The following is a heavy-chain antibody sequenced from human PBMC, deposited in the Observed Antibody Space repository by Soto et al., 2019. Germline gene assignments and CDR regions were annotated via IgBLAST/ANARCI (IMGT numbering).Heavy chain of an antibody. CDR3: ARPKRSGYDRGDSYYHTMDV. Sequence: QVQLVQSGTEVKKSGSSVKVSCRASGGTSSNFVITWVRQVPGQGLEWLGGILPMFGAVKYAQKFQDRLIITADRSTQTAARELGSVRSEDTAVYYCARPKRSGYDRGDSYYHTMDVGGHGTTVTVS. CDR2: ILPMFGAV. D-gene: IGHD3-3*01. V-gene: IGHV1-69*06. CDR1: GGTSSNFV. J-gene: IGHJ6*02.